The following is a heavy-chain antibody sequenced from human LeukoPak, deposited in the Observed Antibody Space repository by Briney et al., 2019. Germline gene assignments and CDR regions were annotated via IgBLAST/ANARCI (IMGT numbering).Heavy chain of an antibody. CDR1: GYTFTCYY. CDR3: GRGRSPVPLYLDY. J-gene: IGHJ4*02. V-gene: IGHV1-2*02. D-gene: IGHD3-10*01. Sequence: ASVKVSCKASGYTFTCYYMHWVRQAPGQGLEGRGWINPNSGGTNYAQKFQGRVSMTRDKSMSTAYMEMSRRRADDTAVYECGRGRSPVPLYLDYWGQGTLVTVSS. CDR2: INPNSGGT.